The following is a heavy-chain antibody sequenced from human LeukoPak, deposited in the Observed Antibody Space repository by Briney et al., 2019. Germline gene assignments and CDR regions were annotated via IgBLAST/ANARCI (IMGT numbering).Heavy chain of an antibody. D-gene: IGHD6-19*01. Sequence: PSETLSLTCTVSSVSINSGSFYWNWIRPPPGKGLEWIVRIYSSGSTNYNPSLKSRVTISVDTSNNQFSLELSSVTAADTAVYYCERYEAVAGVFDYWGQGTLVTVSS. V-gene: IGHV4-61*02. CDR2: IYSSGST. CDR3: ERYEAVAGVFDY. CDR1: SVSINSGSFY. J-gene: IGHJ4*02.